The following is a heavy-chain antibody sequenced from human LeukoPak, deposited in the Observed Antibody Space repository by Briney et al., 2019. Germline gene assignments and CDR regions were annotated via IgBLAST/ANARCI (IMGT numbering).Heavy chain of an antibody. D-gene: IGHD3-22*01. J-gene: IGHJ4*02. Sequence: ASVKVSCKVSGYTLTELSIHWVRQAPGKGLEWMGGFDPEDGETIYAQKFQGRVTMTEDTSTDTAYMELSSLRSEDTAVYYCARGRGYPRYFDYWGQGTLVTVSS. CDR2: FDPEDGET. V-gene: IGHV1-24*01. CDR1: GYTLTELS. CDR3: ARGRGYPRYFDY.